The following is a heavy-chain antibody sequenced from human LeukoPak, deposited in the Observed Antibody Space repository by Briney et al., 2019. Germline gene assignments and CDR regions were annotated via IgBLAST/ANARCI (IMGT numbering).Heavy chain of an antibody. CDR2: ISYDGSNK. D-gene: IGHD3-10*01. Sequence: GGSLGLSCAASGFTFSSYAMHWVRQAPGKGLEWVAVISYDGSNKYYADSVKGRFTISRDNSKNTLYLQMNSLRAEDTAVYYCASIPGGFGELLWNGQVIFDYWGQGTLVTVSS. J-gene: IGHJ4*02. CDR1: GFTFSSYA. V-gene: IGHV3-30*04. CDR3: ASIPGGFGELLWNGQVIFDY.